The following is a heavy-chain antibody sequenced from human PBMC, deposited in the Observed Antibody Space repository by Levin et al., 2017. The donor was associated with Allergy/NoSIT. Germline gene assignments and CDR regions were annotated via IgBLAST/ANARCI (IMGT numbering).Heavy chain of an antibody. CDR1: GGSISSYY. CDR2: IYYSGST. V-gene: IGHV4-59*01. D-gene: IGHD3-10*01. Sequence: PSETLSLTCTVSGGSISSYYWSWIRQPPGKGLEWIGYIYYSGSTNYNPSLKSRVTISVDTSKNQFSLKLSSVTAADTAVYYCARGPETDRGYYGSGSYSWFDPWGQGTLVTVSS. CDR3: ARGPETDRGYYGSGSYSWFDP. J-gene: IGHJ5*02.